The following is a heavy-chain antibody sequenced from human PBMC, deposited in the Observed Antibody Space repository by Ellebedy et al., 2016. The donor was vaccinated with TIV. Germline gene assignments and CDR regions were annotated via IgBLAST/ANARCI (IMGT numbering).Heavy chain of an antibody. CDR1: GFSFRSYW. D-gene: IGHD4-17*01. V-gene: IGHV3-7*03. CDR3: ATDGSYGDYLSPAHAFEM. J-gene: IGHJ3*02. CDR2: INQDGSDK. Sequence: GESLKISCAASGFSFRSYWMTWVRQAPGKGLEWVANINQDGSDKYYVDSVRGRFTISRDNAKTSLYLQINSLRAEDTAVYYCATDGSYGDYLSPAHAFEMWGQGTMVIVSS.